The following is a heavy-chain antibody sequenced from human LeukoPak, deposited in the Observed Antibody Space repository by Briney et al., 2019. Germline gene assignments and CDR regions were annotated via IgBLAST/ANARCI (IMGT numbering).Heavy chain of an antibody. D-gene: IGHD6-19*01. CDR1: GFTFSSYA. V-gene: IGHV3-23*01. CDR3: TSLLRTYSSGTDY. Sequence: QPGGSLRLSCAASGFTFSSYAMSWVRQAPGKGLEWVSAISGSGGSTYYADSVKGRFTISRDNSKNTLYLQMNSLRAEDTAVYYCTSLLRTYSSGTDYWGQGTLVTVSS. CDR2: ISGSGGST. J-gene: IGHJ4*02.